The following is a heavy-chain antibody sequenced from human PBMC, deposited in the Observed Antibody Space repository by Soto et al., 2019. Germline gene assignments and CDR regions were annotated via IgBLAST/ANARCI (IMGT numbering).Heavy chain of an antibody. V-gene: IGHV4-59*01. J-gene: IGHJ6*02. D-gene: IGHD3-10*01. Sequence: QVQLQESGPGLVKPSETLSLTCTVSGGSISSYYWSWIRQPPGKGLEWIGYIYYSGSTNYNPSLKSRVTISVDTSKNQFSLKLSSVTAADTAVYYCASQFGGYYYGMDVWGQGTTVTVSS. CDR3: ASQFGGYYYGMDV. CDR2: IYYSGST. CDR1: GGSISSYY.